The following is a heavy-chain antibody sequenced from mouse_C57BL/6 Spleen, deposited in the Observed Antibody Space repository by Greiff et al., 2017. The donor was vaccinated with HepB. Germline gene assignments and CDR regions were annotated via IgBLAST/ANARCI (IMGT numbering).Heavy chain of an antibody. CDR1: GFTFTDYY. CDR3: ARSSGSSYRYFDV. D-gene: IGHD1-1*01. Sequence: DVMLVESGGGLVQPGGSLSLSCAASGFTFTDYYMSWVRQPPGKALEWLGFIRNKANGYTTEYSASVKGRFTISRDNSQSILYLQMNALRAEDSATYYCARSSGSSYRYFDVWGTGTTVTVSS. CDR2: IRNKANGYTT. J-gene: IGHJ1*03. V-gene: IGHV7-3*01.